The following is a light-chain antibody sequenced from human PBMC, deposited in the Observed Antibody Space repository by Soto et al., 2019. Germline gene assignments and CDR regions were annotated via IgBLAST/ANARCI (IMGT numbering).Light chain of an antibody. J-gene: IGKJ2*02. V-gene: IGKV1-39*01. CDR3: QQRGT. Sequence: DIQMTQSPSSLCASVGDRVTITCRASQSISSYLNWYQQKPGKAPKLLIYAASSLQSGVPSRFSGSGSGTDFTLTISSLQPEDFATYYCQQRGTFGQGTKLEIK. CDR1: QSISSY. CDR2: AAS.